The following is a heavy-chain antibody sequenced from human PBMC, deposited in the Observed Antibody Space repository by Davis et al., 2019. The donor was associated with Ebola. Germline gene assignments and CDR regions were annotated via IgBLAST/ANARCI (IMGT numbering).Heavy chain of an antibody. Sequence: PAGSLTLSCAASGFTFSSYAMHWVRQAPGKGLEWVAVISYDGSNKYYADSVKGRFTISRDNSKNTLYLQMNSLRAEDTAAYYCAREVPRGGNRFDYWGQGTLVTVSS. V-gene: IGHV3-30*04. CDR3: AREVPRGGNRFDY. D-gene: IGHD4-23*01. J-gene: IGHJ4*02. CDR2: ISYDGSNK. CDR1: GFTFSSYA.